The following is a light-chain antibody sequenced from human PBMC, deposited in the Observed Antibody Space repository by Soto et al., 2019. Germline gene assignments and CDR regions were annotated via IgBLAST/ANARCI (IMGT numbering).Light chain of an antibody. V-gene: IGKV3-20*01. J-gene: IGKJ2*01. CDR2: GAS. Sequence: ESVLTQSPGTLSLSPAERATLSCRDSQTIIGNYLAWYQQKPGQAPRLLIYGASNRATGVPDRFSGSYSGTVFSLTITRLEPEDFAVYYCEQHVNSVYIFGQGTRLEIK. CDR3: EQHVNSVYI. CDR1: QTIIGNY.